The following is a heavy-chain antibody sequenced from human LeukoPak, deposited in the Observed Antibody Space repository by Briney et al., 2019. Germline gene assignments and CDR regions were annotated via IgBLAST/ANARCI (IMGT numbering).Heavy chain of an antibody. D-gene: IGHD6-13*01. J-gene: IGHJ4*02. CDR1: GFTFSSYW. CDR3: ARVHHSSSWGTDDC. Sequence: SGGSLRLSCAASGFTFSSYWMTWVRQAPGKGLEWVANIKEDGSEKYYVDSVRGRFTISRDNAKNSLYLHMNSLRAEDTAVYYCARVHHSSSWGTDDCWGQGTLVTVSS. V-gene: IGHV3-7*01. CDR2: IKEDGSEK.